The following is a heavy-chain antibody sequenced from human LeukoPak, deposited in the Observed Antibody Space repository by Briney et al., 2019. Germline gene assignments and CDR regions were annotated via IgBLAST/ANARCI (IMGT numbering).Heavy chain of an antibody. CDR3: ARDGRVIVAGFYFDN. CDR1: GSTFSSYA. Sequence: QSGGSLRLSCAASGSTFSSYAMSWVRQAPGKGLEWVSAISGSGGSTYYADSVKGRFTISRDNSKNTLYLQMNSLRAEDTAVYYCARDGRVIVAGFYFDNWGQGTLVTVSS. CDR2: ISGSGGST. V-gene: IGHV3-23*01. D-gene: IGHD6-19*01. J-gene: IGHJ4*02.